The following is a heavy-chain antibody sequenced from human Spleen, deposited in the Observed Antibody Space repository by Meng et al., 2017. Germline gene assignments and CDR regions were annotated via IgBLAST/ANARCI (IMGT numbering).Heavy chain of an antibody. Sequence: RRLQESGPGLVKPSAPLSLTCTVSGDSISSSHYYWDWIRQPPGKGLEWIGAIYHSGSTSYNPSLQSRVTMFVDTSKNQFSLMLTSVTATDTAVYYCARRRGGSGRDCWGQGTLVTVSS. D-gene: IGHD3-10*01. CDR1: GDSISSSHYY. CDR3: ARRRGGSGRDC. J-gene: IGHJ4*02. V-gene: IGHV4-39*01. CDR2: IYHSGST.